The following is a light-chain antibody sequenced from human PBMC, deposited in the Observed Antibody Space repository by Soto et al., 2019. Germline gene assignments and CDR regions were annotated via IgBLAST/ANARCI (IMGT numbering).Light chain of an antibody. J-gene: IGKJ3*01. V-gene: IGKV1-27*01. CDR1: QAISNS. CDR3: KKYHSAPFT. Sequence: DIQMTQSPSSLSASVGDRVTITCRASQAISNSLAWYQQKPGKVPKVLIYAASTLQSGVPSRFSGSGSATDFTLTITSLQPEDVATYFCKKYHSAPFTFGPGTKLDIK. CDR2: AAS.